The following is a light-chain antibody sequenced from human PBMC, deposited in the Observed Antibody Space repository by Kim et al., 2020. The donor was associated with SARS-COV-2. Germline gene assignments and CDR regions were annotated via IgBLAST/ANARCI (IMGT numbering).Light chain of an antibody. CDR2: AVS. CDR3: SSYTTRNPYV. J-gene: IGLJ1*01. V-gene: IGLV2-14*01. Sequence: QSALTQPASVSGSPGQSITISCTGTSSDIGAYNYVSWYQQHPGKAPKLVICAVSEWPSGVSNRFSGSKSGNTASLTISGLQAEDEADYYCSSYTTRNPYVLGTGTKVPVL. CDR1: SSDIGAYNY.